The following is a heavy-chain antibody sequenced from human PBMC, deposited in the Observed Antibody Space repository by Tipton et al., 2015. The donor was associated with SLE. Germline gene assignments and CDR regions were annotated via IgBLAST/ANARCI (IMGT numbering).Heavy chain of an antibody. D-gene: IGHD6-6*01. V-gene: IGHV4-59*11. Sequence: TLSLTCTVSGGSISSHYWSWIRQPPGKGLEWIGYIYYSGSTNYNPSLKSRVTISVDTSKNQFSLKLSSVTAADTAVYYCARSSSSSRNWFDPWGQGTLVTVSS. CDR1: GGSISSHY. CDR3: ARSSSSSRNWFDP. CDR2: IYYSGST. J-gene: IGHJ5*02.